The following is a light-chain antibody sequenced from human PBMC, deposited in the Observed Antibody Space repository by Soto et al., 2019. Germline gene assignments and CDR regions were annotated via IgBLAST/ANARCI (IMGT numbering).Light chain of an antibody. Sequence: DIVLTKSPDTLSLSPGERATLSCRASQSVGTSLAWYQQKPGQAPRLVIYDASNRATGIPARFSGSGSGTDFTLTISSLEPEDFAVYYCQPRSNFFTFGPGTKVDI. CDR1: QSVGTS. CDR2: DAS. CDR3: QPRSNFFT. J-gene: IGKJ3*01. V-gene: IGKV3-11*01.